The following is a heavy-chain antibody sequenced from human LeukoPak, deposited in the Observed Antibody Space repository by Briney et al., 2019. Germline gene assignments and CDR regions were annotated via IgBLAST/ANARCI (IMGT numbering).Heavy chain of an antibody. Sequence: PSETLSLTCTVSGGSISSYYWSWIRQPPGKGLEWIGYIYYSGSTNYNPSLKSRVTISVDTSKNQFSLKLSSVTAADTAVYYCARVESYLLRNAFDIWGQGTMVTVSS. D-gene: IGHD1-14*01. CDR3: ARVESYLLRNAFDI. CDR1: GGSISSYY. CDR2: IYYSGST. V-gene: IGHV4-59*01. J-gene: IGHJ3*02.